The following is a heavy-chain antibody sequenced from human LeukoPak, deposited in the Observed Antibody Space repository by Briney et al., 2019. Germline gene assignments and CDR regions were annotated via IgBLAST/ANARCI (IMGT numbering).Heavy chain of an antibody. D-gene: IGHD3-10*01. V-gene: IGHV1-8*03. J-gene: IGHJ6*02. CDR1: GYTFTSYD. CDR2: MNPNSGNT. Sequence: ASVKVSCKASGYTFTSYDINWVRQATGQGLEWMGWMNPNSGNTGYAQKFQGRVTITRNTSISTAYMELSSLRSEDTAVYYCANVYYGSGSYPYYYYYGMDVWGQGTTVTVSS. CDR3: ANVYYGSGSYPYYYYYGMDV.